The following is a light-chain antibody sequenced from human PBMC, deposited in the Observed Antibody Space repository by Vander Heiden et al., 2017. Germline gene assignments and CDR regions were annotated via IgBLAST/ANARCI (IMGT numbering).Light chain of an antibody. Sequence: QSVLTQPPPASGTPGQQAPMPCSGSSSNIGKTDVSWYEQLPGTAPKLLIYGSDQRPSGVPDRFSGSKSGTSASLAIGGLRSEDEATYYCATWDDSLSSPVFGGGTKLTV. CDR2: GSD. CDR1: SSNIGKTD. J-gene: IGLJ3*02. CDR3: ATWDDSLSSPV. V-gene: IGLV1-47*01.